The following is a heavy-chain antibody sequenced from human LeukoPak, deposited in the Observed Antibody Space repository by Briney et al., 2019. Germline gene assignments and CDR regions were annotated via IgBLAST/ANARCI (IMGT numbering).Heavy chain of an antibody. Sequence: SETLSLTCTVSGDSISSSPYYWGWIRQPPGKGLDWIGSIYHSGSTYYNPSLKSQVTISVDTSKNQFSLKLSSVTAADTAVYFCARDWGVGGRPGYMDVWGKGTTVTVSS. V-gene: IGHV4-39*07. D-gene: IGHD6-6*01. CDR2: IYHSGST. CDR3: ARDWGVGGRPGYMDV. J-gene: IGHJ6*03. CDR1: GDSISSSPYY.